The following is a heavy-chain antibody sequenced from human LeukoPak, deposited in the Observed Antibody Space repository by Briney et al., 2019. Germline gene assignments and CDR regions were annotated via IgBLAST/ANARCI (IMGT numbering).Heavy chain of an antibody. D-gene: IGHD3-10*01. CDR1: GFTFSTYE. V-gene: IGHV3-48*03. CDR2: ISSSGTTI. Sequence: GGSLRLSCAASGFTFSTYEMNWVRQAPGRGLEWVSYISSSGTTIYYADSVKGRFTISRDNAKNSLYLQMNSLRAEDTAVYYCARDGIYYYGSGNRLDYWGQGTLVTVSS. CDR3: ARDGIYYYGSGNRLDY. J-gene: IGHJ4*02.